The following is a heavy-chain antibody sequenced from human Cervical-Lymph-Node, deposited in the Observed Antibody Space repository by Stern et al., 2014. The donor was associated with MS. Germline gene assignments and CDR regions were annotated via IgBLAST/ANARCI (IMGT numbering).Heavy chain of an antibody. J-gene: IGHJ4*02. CDR1: GSTVSRDY. CDR2: ITNDGST. Sequence: VQLVQSGGGVIQPGGSLRLSCTASGSTVSRDYMTWVRQAPGKGLEWVALITNDGSTFYTDSVKGRFTISRDDSKNTVYLHMTSLRAEDTAMYYCARDTSSPERSDWWGQGTLVTVSS. V-gene: IGHV3-53*01. CDR3: ARDTSSPERSDW. D-gene: IGHD1-1*01.